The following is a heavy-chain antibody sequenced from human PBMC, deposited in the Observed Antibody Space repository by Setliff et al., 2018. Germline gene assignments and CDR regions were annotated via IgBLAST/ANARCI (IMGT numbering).Heavy chain of an antibody. Sequence: ASVKVSCKASGYTFNSHYMHWVRQAPGLGLEWMGTINPSSGRTSYAQKFQGRVTMTRDTSTSTVYMDMSSLSSEDTAVYYCARDVFPYHYEGAFDIWGQGTRVTVSS. D-gene: IGHD3-22*01. CDR2: INPSSGRT. CDR1: GYTFNSHY. V-gene: IGHV1-46*02. J-gene: IGHJ3*02. CDR3: ARDVFPYHYEGAFDI.